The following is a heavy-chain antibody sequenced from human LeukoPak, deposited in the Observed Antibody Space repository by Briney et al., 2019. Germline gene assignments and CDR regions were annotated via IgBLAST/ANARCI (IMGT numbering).Heavy chain of an antibody. CDR3: ARSPSHSSSDY. D-gene: IGHD6-6*01. Sequence: SETPSLTCAVYGGSFSGYYWSWIRQPPGKGLEWIGEINHSGSTNYNPSLKSRVTISVDTSKNQFSLKLSSVTAADTAVYYCARSPSHSSSDYWGQGTLVTVSS. V-gene: IGHV4-34*01. CDR1: GGSFSGYY. J-gene: IGHJ4*02. CDR2: INHSGST.